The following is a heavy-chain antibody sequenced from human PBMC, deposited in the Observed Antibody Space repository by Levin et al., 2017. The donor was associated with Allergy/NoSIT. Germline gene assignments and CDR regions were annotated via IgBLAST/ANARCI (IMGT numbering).Heavy chain of an antibody. Sequence: AGGSLRLSCAASGFTFDDYGMSWVRQAPGKGLEWVSGINWNGGSTGYADSVKGRFTISRDNAKNSLYLQMNSLRAEDTALYHCAREHARYSSSWFLPAFDSWGQGTMVTVSS. D-gene: IGHD6-13*01. V-gene: IGHV3-20*01. CDR2: INWNGGST. CDR3: AREHARYSSSWFLPAFDS. J-gene: IGHJ3*02. CDR1: GFTFDDYG.